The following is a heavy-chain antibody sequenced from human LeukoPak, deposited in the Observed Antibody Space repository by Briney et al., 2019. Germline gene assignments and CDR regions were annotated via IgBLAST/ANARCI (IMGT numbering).Heavy chain of an antibody. Sequence: PGGSLRLSCAASGFTFTDYYMSWVRQAPGKGLEWVSYISTSSSYRKYADSVKDRFTISRDNAKDSLYLQMNSLRAEHTAVYYCARETGDGSGSYPDYWDQGTLVTVSS. CDR3: ARETGDGSGSYPDY. V-gene: IGHV3-11*05. D-gene: IGHD3-10*01. CDR2: ISTSSSYR. CDR1: GFTFTDYY. J-gene: IGHJ4*02.